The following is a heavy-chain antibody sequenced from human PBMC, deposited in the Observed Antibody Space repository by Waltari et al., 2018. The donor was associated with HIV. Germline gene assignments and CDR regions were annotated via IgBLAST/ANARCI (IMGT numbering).Heavy chain of an antibody. J-gene: IGHJ4*02. D-gene: IGHD5-12*01. V-gene: IGHV4-39*01. CDR3: ARRGKEMATSYYFDY. CDR2: IYYSGST. Sequence: QLQLQESGPGLVKPSETLSLTCTVSGGSISSSSYYLGWIRQPPGKGLEWIGSIYYSGSTYYNPSLKSRVTISVDTSKNQFSLKLSSVTAADTAVYYCARRGKEMATSYYFDYWGQGTLVTVSS. CDR1: GGSISSSSYY.